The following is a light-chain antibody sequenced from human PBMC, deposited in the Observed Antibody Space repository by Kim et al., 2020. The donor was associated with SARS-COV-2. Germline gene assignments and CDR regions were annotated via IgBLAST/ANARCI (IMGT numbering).Light chain of an antibody. CDR2: DVI. V-gene: IGLV2-14*03. Sequence: QSALTQPASVSGSPGQSITISCTGTSSDVGGYDYVSWYQQHPGKAPKLIIYDVINRPSGISDRFSGSKSGNTASLTISGLQAEDEAYYYCNSYTSGTFDAIFGGGTKVTVL. CDR3: NSYTSGTFDAI. J-gene: IGLJ2*01. CDR1: SSDVGGYDY.